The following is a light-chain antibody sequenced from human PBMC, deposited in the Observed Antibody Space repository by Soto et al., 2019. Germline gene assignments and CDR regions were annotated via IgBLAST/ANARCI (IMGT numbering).Light chain of an antibody. CDR3: QQYGSSPWT. CDR2: GAS. Sequence: EIVLTQSPGTLSLSPGESATLSCWASQSVTSSWLAWYQQKPDQAPRLLIYGASSRATGIPDRFSGSGSGADFTLTISRLEPEDFAVYYCQQYGSSPWTFGQGTKVDIK. V-gene: IGKV3-20*01. CDR1: QSVTSSW. J-gene: IGKJ1*01.